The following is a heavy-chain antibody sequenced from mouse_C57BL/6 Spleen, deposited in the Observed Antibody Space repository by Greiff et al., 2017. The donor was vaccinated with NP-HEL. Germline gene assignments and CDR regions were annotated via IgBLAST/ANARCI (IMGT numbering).Heavy chain of an antibody. D-gene: IGHD3-1*01. CDR2: ISSGGSYT. V-gene: IGHV5-6*01. J-gene: IGHJ2*01. CDR3: ARGAPFFDY. CDR1: GFTFSSYG. Sequence: EVQGVESGGDLVKPGGSLKLSCAASGFTFSSYGMSWVRQTPDKRLEWVATISSGGSYTNYTDSVKGRFTISRDNAKNTLYLQMSSLKSEDTAMXYCARGAPFFDYWGQGTTLTVSS.